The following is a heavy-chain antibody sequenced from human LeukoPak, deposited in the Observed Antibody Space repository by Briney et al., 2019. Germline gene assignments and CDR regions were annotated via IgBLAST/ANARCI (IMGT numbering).Heavy chain of an antibody. CDR3: AKAPHQPDFWSGHYYYYYYMDV. V-gene: IGHV1-46*02. Sequence: ASVKVSCKASGYTFNSSYMHWVRQAPGQGLEWMGIINPSDDSTRYAQKFQGRVTMTKDTSTNTVYMHLSSLSSDDTAVYYCAKAPHQPDFWSGHYYYYYYMDVWGKGTTVTVSS. J-gene: IGHJ6*03. D-gene: IGHD3-3*01. CDR2: INPSDDST. CDR1: GYTFNSSY.